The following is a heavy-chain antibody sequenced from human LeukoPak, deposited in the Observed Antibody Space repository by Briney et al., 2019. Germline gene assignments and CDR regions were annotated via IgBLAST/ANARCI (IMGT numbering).Heavy chain of an antibody. Sequence: ASVKVSCKASGYTFTGYYMHWVRQAPGQGLEWMGWINPNSGGTNYAQKFQGRVTMTRDTSISTAYMELSRLRSDDTAVYYCARDPSGYYYYYMDVWGKGTTVTVSS. CDR2: INPNSGGT. D-gene: IGHD6-25*01. CDR3: ARDPSGYYYYYMDV. J-gene: IGHJ6*03. CDR1: GYTFTGYY. V-gene: IGHV1-2*02.